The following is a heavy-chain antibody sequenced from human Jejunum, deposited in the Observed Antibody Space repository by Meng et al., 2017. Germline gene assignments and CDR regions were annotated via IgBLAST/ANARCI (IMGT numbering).Heavy chain of an antibody. J-gene: IGHJ4*02. V-gene: IGHV4-4*02. Sequence: QVQREGPGPGLVKPSGTLSLTCACSGDSISTNWWNWVRQPPGKGLEWIGEIYHSGAFNYNPSLRRRVTISVDKSKNQVSLKLDSLTAADTAVYYCARGAIGTRPFDYWGQGTLVTVSS. D-gene: IGHD2-21*01. CDR1: GDSISTNW. CDR3: ARGAIGTRPFDY. CDR2: IYHSGAF.